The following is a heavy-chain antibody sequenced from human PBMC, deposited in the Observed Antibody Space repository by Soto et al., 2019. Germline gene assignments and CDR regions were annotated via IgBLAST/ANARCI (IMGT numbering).Heavy chain of an antibody. CDR1: GGTFSSYT. CDR2: IIPILGIA. V-gene: IGHV1-69*08. J-gene: IGHJ4*02. D-gene: IGHD4-17*01. Sequence: QVQLVQSGAEVKKPGSSVKVSCKASGGTFSSYTISWVRQAPGQGLEWMGRIIPILGIANYAQKFQGRVTITADKSKRTADRELGSLRSEDTAGYYCAKDLVKNYGDPPYFDYWGQGTLVTVS. CDR3: AKDLVKNYGDPPYFDY.